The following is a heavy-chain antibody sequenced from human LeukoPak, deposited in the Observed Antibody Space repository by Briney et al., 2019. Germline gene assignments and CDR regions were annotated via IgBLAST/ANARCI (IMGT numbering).Heavy chain of an antibody. Sequence: ASVKVSCKASGYTFTGYYMHWVRQAPGQGLEWMGRINPNSGGTNYAQKFQGRVTMTRDTSISTAYMELSRLRSDDTAAYYCASVYSSSGSGDYWGQGTLVTVSS. CDR2: INPNSGGT. D-gene: IGHD6-13*01. CDR1: GYTFTGYY. CDR3: ASVYSSSGSGDY. J-gene: IGHJ4*02. V-gene: IGHV1-2*06.